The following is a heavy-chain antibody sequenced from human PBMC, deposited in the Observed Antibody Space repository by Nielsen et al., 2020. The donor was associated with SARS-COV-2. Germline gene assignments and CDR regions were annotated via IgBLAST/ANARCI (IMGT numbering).Heavy chain of an antibody. V-gene: IGHV4-39*01. CDR2: IYYSGST. CDR3: ARRGHYYDSSGYYAMAFDI. Sequence: SETLSLTCTVSGDSMNIPDYYWGWIRQPPGKGLEWIGSIYYSGSTYYNPSLKSRVTISVDTSKNQFSLKLSSVTAADTAVYYCARRGHYYDSSGYYAMAFDIWGQGTMVTVSS. J-gene: IGHJ3*02. CDR1: GDSMNIPDYY. D-gene: IGHD3-22*01.